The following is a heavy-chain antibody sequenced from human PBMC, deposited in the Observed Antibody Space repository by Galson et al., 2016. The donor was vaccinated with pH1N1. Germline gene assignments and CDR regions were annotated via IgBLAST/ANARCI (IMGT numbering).Heavy chain of an antibody. V-gene: IGHV6-1*01. J-gene: IGHJ6*02. CDR2: TYYRSKRYN. Sequence: CAISGDSVSSTNCASDWIRQSPSRGLEWLGRTYYRSKRYNDYAVSVQSRITINPDTSKNQLSLHLNSVTPEDTAVYYCARDRGSTLFHNYGMDVWGQGTTVIVSS. CDR1: GDSVSSTNCA. D-gene: IGHD3-10*01. CDR3: ARDRGSTLFHNYGMDV.